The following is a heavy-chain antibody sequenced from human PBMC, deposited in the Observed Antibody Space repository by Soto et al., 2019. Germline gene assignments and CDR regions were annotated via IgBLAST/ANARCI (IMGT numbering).Heavy chain of an antibody. V-gene: IGHV4-34*01. CDR1: VGSFSGYY. Sequence: SETLSLTCAFYVGSFSGYYWSCIRHPPGKWLEWIGEINHSGSTNYNPSLKSRVTISVDTSKDQFSLKLSSVTAADTAVYYCARRYSRSYRGMEGWGQGTTVIVS. J-gene: IGHJ6*02. CDR3: ARRYSRSYRGMEG. D-gene: IGHD6-6*01. CDR2: INHSGST.